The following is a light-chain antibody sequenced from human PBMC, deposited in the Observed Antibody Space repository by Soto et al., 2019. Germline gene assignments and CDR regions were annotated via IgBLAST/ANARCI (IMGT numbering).Light chain of an antibody. V-gene: IGKV3-20*01. Sequence: EIGLTQSPGTLSLSPGERATLSCRASQSVSSSYLAWYQQKPGQAPRLLIYGASSRATGIPDRFSGSGSGTDFTLTISRLEPEDFAVYYCQQYASSLLTFGGGTKVEIK. CDR2: GAS. J-gene: IGKJ4*01. CDR3: QQYASSLLT. CDR1: QSVSSSY.